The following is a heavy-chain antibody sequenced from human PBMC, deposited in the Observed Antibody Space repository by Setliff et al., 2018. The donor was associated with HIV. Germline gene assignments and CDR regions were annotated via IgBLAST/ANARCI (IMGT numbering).Heavy chain of an antibody. CDR2: IYTSGTP. D-gene: IGHD3-3*01. J-gene: IGHJ6*02. Sequence: SETLSLTCTVSGDSINSYYWSWIRQPAGKGPEWIGRIYTSGTPNYNPSLKRRVTMSLDTSKNQFSLKVRSVTASDTAVYYCARNFWNGPPDYYYYGMDVWGQGTTVTVSS. CDR1: GDSINSYY. V-gene: IGHV4-4*07. CDR3: ARNFWNGPPDYYYYGMDV.